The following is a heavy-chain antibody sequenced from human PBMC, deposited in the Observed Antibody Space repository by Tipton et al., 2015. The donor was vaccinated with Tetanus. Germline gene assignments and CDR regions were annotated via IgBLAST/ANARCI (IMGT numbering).Heavy chain of an antibody. CDR1: GGSISSYY. Sequence: TLSLTCTVSGGSISSYYWSWIRQPAGKGLEWIGRIYTSGSTNYNPFLKSRVTMSVDTSKNQFSLKRSSVTAADTAVYYCAREGDTAMVMDYYYYGMDVWGQGTTVTVSS. J-gene: IGHJ6*02. D-gene: IGHD5-18*01. CDR2: IYTSGST. CDR3: AREGDTAMVMDYYYYGMDV. V-gene: IGHV4-4*07.